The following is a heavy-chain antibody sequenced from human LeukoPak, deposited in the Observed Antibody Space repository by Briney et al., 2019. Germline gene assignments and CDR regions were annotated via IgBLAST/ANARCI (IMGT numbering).Heavy chain of an antibody. CDR2: ISGSGDNT. J-gene: IGHJ1*01. V-gene: IGHV3-23*01. D-gene: IGHD1-7*01. Sequence: PGGSLRLSCAASGFTFSSYAISWVRQAPGKGLEWVSAISGSGDNTYYADSVRGRFTISRDNSKNTLYLQMNGLRAEDTAVYYCAKAHDDRNYVYFQNWGQGTPVTVSS. CDR1: GFTFSSYA. CDR3: AKAHDDRNYVYFQN.